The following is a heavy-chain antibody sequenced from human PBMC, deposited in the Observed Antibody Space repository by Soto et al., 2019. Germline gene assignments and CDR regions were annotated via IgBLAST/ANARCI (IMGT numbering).Heavy chain of an antibody. V-gene: IGHV1-18*01. CDR2: ISAYNGNT. Sequence: QVQLVQSGAEVKKPGASVKVSCKASGYTFTSYGISWVRQAPGQGLEWMGWISAYNGNTNYAQKLQGRVTMTPDTSTSTACMELRSLRSDDTAVYYCARDFGRYRCSSTSCPYYYYGMDVWGQGTTVTVSS. J-gene: IGHJ6*01. D-gene: IGHD2-2*01. CDR3: ARDFGRYRCSSTSCPYYYYGMDV. CDR1: GYTFTSYG.